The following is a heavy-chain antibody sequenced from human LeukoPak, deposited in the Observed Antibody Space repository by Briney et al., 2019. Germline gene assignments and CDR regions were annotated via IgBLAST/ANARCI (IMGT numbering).Heavy chain of an antibody. V-gene: IGHV4-34*01. CDR1: GGSFSGYY. D-gene: IGHD2-21*02. CDR3: ARSNYCGGDCYSWDY. J-gene: IGHJ4*02. Sequence: SETLSLTCAVYGGSFSGYYWSWIRQPPGKGLEWIGEINHNGSTIYNPSLKSRVTISVDTSKNQFSLKLSSVTAADTAVYYCARSNYCGGDCYSWDYWGQGTLVTVSS. CDR2: INHNGST.